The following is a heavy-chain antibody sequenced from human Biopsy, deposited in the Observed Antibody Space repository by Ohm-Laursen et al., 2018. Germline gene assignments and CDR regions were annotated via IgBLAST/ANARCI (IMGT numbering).Heavy chain of an antibody. CDR2: IYSGGNT. CDR1: GDSLSSGPDN. CDR3: ARGMRSSGWPYFDS. J-gene: IGHJ4*02. V-gene: IGHV4-61*01. Sequence: SDTLSPTCTVSGDSLSSGPDNWSWIRQPPGQGLEYIGFIYSGGNTNYNPSLQNRVTMSVDTSKNQFSLKLSSVTAADTAIYYCARGMRSSGWPYFDSWGQGTLVTVSS. D-gene: IGHD6-19*01.